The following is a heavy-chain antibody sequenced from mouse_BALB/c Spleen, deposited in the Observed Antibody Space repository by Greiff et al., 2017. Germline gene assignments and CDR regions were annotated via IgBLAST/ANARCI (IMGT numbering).Heavy chain of an antibody. CDR3: AGAGTWFAY. D-gene: IGHD4-1*01. Sequence: LVESGAELVRPGTSVKVSCKASGYAFTNYLIEWVKQRPGQGLEWIGVINPGSGGTNYNEKFKGKATLTADKSSSTAYMQLSSLTSDDSAVYFCAGAGTWFAYWGQGTLVTVSA. CDR1: GYAFTNYL. CDR2: INPGSGGT. V-gene: IGHV1-54*01. J-gene: IGHJ3*01.